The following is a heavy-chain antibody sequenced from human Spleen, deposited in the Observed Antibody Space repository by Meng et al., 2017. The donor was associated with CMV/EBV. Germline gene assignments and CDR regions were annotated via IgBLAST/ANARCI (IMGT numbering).Heavy chain of an antibody. CDR1: GFTFSSYS. J-gene: IGHJ6*01. CDR3: AKEFASGEAINGYYYGMDV. CDR2: ISSSSSYI. V-gene: IGHV3-21*01. Sequence: GGSLRLSCAASGFTFSSYSMNWVRQAPGKGLEWVSSISSSSSYIYYADSVKGRFTISRDNAKNSLYLQMNSLRAEDTAVYYCAKEFASGEAINGYYYGMDVWGQGTTVTVSS. D-gene: IGHD3-16*01.